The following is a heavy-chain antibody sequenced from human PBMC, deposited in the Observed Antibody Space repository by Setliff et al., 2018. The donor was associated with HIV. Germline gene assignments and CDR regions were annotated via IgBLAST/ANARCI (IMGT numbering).Heavy chain of an antibody. CDR1: GDSVRSSSYY. V-gene: IGHV4-39*07. CDR2: INHRGST. D-gene: IGHD1-1*01. CDR3: ARCRGTLYYFDY. J-gene: IGHJ4*02. Sequence: SETLSLTCTVSGDSVRSSSYYWGWMRQSPGKGLEWIGEINHRGSTNYNPSLKSRVSISVDTSKNQFSLKLSPVTAADTAVYYCARCRGTLYYFDYWGQGTLVTVSS.